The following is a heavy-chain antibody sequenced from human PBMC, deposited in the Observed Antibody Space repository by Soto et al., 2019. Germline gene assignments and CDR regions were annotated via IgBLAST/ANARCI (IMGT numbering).Heavy chain of an antibody. V-gene: IGHV5-51*01. D-gene: IGHD3-22*01. CDR1: EYSFNSYW. CDR3: ARYYYDSSGYYLNYYGMDV. Sequence: ESLKISCKVSEYSFNSYWIGWVRQMPGKGLDWMGIIYPGDSDTRYSPSFQGQVTISADKSISTAYLQWSSLKASDTAMYYCARYYYDSSGYYLNYYGMDVWGQGTTVTVSS. CDR2: IYPGDSDT. J-gene: IGHJ6*02.